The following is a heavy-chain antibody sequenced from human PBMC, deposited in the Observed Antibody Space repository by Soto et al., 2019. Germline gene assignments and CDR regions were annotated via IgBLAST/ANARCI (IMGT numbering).Heavy chain of an antibody. CDR3: AKGYSTAATIFDY. Sequence: EVQLVESGGGLVQPGRSLRLSCAASGFTFDDYAMHWVRQAPGKGLEWVSGISWKSGSIGYADSVKGRFTISRDNAKNSLYLQMNSLRAEDTSLYYCAKGYSTAATIFDYWGQGTLVTVSS. J-gene: IGHJ4*02. D-gene: IGHD2-15*01. CDR1: GFTFDDYA. V-gene: IGHV3-9*01. CDR2: ISWKSGSI.